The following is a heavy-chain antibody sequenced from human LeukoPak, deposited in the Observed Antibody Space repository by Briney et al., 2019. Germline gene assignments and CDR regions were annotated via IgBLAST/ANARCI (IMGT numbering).Heavy chain of an antibody. CDR3: ARDRGYCTNTSCYHYYYYMAV. CDR1: GGSISSYY. J-gene: IGHJ6*03. D-gene: IGHD2-2*01. Sequence: PSETLSLTCTVSGGSISSYYWSWLRQPAGKGLEWIGRMYMSGSTNYNPSLKSRVTMSVDTSKNQFSLQPSSVTAADPAVYYCARDRGYCTNTSCYHYYYYMAVWGKGTTVTVSS. V-gene: IGHV4-4*07. CDR2: MYMSGST.